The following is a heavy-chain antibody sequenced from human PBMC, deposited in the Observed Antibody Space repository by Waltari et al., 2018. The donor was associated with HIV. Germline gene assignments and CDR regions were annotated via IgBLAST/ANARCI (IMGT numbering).Heavy chain of an antibody. CDR2: IYYSGRT. V-gene: IGHV4-39*02. Sequence: QLQLQESGPGLVKPSETLSLTCPCSGGSIRSSSSYWGWIRQSPGKGLEWIGSIYYSGRTYDNPSLKSRVTMSVDTSKNHFSLKLNSVTAADTAVYYCARLLYDSGGYYYFDYWGQGTLVTVSS. J-gene: IGHJ4*02. CDR3: ARLLYDSGGYYYFDY. D-gene: IGHD3-22*01. CDR1: GGSIRSSSSY.